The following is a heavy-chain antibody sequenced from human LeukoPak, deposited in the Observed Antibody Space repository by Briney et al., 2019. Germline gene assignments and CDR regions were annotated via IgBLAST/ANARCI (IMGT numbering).Heavy chain of an antibody. V-gene: IGHV4-30-4*01. CDR2: VYNSGGT. J-gene: IGHJ1*01. D-gene: IGHD3-16*01. Sequence: PSETLSLTCTVSGDSISSGAYAWTWIRQSPGKGLEWIGYVYNSGGTHYNSSLKSRLSISADMSQNKSSLNLSSVTAADTAVYYCVRYEYARSDNTGLRYFHHWGQGTLVTVSS. CDR1: GDSISSGAYA. CDR3: VRYEYARSDNTGLRYFHH.